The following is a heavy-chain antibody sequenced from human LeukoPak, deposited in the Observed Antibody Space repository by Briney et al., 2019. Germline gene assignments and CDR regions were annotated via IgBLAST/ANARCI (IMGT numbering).Heavy chain of an antibody. V-gene: IGHV4-59*01. CDR2: IYYSGST. CDR1: GGSISSYY. D-gene: IGHD6-19*01. Sequence: SETLSLTCTVSGGSISSYYWSWIRQPPGKGLEWIGYIYYSGSTNYNPSLKSRVTISVDTSKNQFSLKLSSVTAADTAVYYCARVSGWYNNPYYFDYRGQGTLVTVSS. CDR3: ARVSGWYNNPYYFDY. J-gene: IGHJ4*02.